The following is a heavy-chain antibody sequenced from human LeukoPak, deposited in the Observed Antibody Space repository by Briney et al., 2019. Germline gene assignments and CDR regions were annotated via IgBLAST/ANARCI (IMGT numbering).Heavy chain of an antibody. D-gene: IGHD2-2*01. Sequence: ASVKVSCKASGYTVTDYYIHWVRQAPGQGLERMGWINPNSGGTNYAQKFQGRVTMTEDTSTDTAYMELSSLRSEDTAVYYCATGIYCSSTSCYVYPWFDPWGQGTLVTVSS. CDR1: GYTVTDYY. V-gene: IGHV1-2*02. J-gene: IGHJ5*02. CDR3: ATGIYCSSTSCYVYPWFDP. CDR2: INPNSGGT.